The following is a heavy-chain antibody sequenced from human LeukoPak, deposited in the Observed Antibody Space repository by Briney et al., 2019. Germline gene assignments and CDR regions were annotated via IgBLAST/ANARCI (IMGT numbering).Heavy chain of an antibody. V-gene: IGHV1-2*02. J-gene: IGHJ4*02. Sequence: ASVRVSCEASGYSFNDFYIHWVRQAPGQGLEWMGWINPHTGATKYGQKFQGRVTMTRDTSISTAYMELSRLTSDDTAVYYCARGNFYDNKGYSPELRYWGQGTLVTVSS. D-gene: IGHD3-10*01. CDR3: ARGNFYDNKGYSPELRY. CDR1: GYSFNDFY. CDR2: INPHTGAT.